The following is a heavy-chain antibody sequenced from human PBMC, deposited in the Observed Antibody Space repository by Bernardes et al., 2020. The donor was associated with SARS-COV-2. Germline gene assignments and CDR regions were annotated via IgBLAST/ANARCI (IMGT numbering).Heavy chain of an antibody. Sequence: GSLRLSCAASGFTFSSYWMSWVRQAPGKGLEWVANIKQDGSEKYYVDSVKGRFTISRDNAKNSLYLQMNSLRAEDTAVYYCASSGWYGEYYFDYWGQGTLVTVSS. CDR1: GFTFSSYW. J-gene: IGHJ4*02. CDR3: ASSGWYGEYYFDY. CDR2: IKQDGSEK. D-gene: IGHD6-19*01. V-gene: IGHV3-7*03.